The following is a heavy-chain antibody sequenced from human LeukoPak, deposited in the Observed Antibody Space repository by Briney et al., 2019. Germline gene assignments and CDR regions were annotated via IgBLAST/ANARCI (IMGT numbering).Heavy chain of an antibody. CDR2: IYYVGST. J-gene: IGHJ6*03. V-gene: IGHV4-39*07. CDR1: GGSISGSPNY. CDR3: ARGRVSSSSWYSTYYYYFYMDV. D-gene: IGHD6-13*01. Sequence: SETLSLTCSVSGGSISGSPNYWGWIRQPPGTGLEWIGNIYYVGSTYYSLSLKSRVTISVDTSKNQFSLKLSSVTAADTAVYFCARGRVSSSSWYSTYYYYFYMDVWGKGTTVTVSS.